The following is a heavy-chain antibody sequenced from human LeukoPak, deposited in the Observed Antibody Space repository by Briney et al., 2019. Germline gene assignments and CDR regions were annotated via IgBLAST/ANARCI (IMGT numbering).Heavy chain of an antibody. CDR2: ISAYNGNT. Sequence: ASVKVSCKASGYTFTSYGISWVRQAPGQGLEWMGWISAYNGNTNYAQKLQGRVTMTTDTSTSTAYMELRSLRSDDTAVYYCARAPRYSGYDSFDSSGQGTLVTVSS. V-gene: IGHV1-18*04. CDR3: ARAPRYSGYDSFDS. J-gene: IGHJ4*02. D-gene: IGHD5-12*01. CDR1: GYTFTSYG.